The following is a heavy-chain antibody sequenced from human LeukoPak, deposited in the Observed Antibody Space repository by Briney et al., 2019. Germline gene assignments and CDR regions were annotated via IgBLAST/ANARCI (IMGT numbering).Heavy chain of an antibody. CDR3: ARAIIESSGWDGAFDI. J-gene: IGHJ3*02. CDR2: ISYDGGNK. D-gene: IGHD3-22*01. CDR1: GFTFSSYV. V-gene: IGHV3-30-3*01. Sequence: GGSLRLSCAASGFTFSSYVMHWVCQAPGKGLEWVAVISYDGGNKYYAGSVKGRFTISRDNSKNTLYLQMNSLRAEDTAVYYCARAIIESSGWDGAFDIWGQGTMVTVSS.